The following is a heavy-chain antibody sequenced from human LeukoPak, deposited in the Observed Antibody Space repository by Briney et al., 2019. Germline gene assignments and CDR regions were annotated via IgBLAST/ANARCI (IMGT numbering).Heavy chain of an antibody. D-gene: IGHD3-22*01. J-gene: IGHJ3*02. CDR2: TNHSGST. Sequence: PSETLSLTCTVSGGSISSSSYYWSWIRQPPGKGLEWIGETNHSGSTNYNPSLKSRVTISVDTSKNQFSLKLSSVTAADTAVYYCARGRGSSGYYYAFDIWGQGTMVTVSS. CDR3: ARGRGSSGYYYAFDI. V-gene: IGHV4-39*07. CDR1: GGSISSSSYY.